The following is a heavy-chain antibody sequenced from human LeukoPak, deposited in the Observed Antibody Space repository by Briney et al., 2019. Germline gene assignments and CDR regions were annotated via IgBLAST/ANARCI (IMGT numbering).Heavy chain of an antibody. V-gene: IGHV3-23*01. CDR1: VFPFSSYA. Sequence: GGSLRLLCASSVFPFSSYAMSWVPHAPGRGLVCVSAITCSGGSTYYADSAKGRFPISRHNPKNTLHLQMNSMRAEDTAVYHCPKEFIAAAGTNFDYWGQGTLVTVSS. D-gene: IGHD6-13*01. CDR2: ITCSGGST. J-gene: IGHJ4*02. CDR3: PKEFIAAAGTNFDY.